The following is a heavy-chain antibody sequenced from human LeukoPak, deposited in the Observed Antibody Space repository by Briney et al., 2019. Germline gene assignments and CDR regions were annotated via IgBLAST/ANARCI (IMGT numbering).Heavy chain of an antibody. CDR1: GASISSSYW. J-gene: IGHJ4*02. D-gene: IGHD2-15*01. CDR3: APSPCSGDSCYRFDF. V-gene: IGHV4-4*02. CDR2: IHHSGST. Sequence: SGTLSLTCAVSGASISSSYWWSWVRQPPGKGLEWIGEIHHSGSTKYNPSLKSRVTISVDESKNQFSLKLSSVAAADTAVYYCAPSPCSGDSCYRFDFWGQGTQVTVSS.